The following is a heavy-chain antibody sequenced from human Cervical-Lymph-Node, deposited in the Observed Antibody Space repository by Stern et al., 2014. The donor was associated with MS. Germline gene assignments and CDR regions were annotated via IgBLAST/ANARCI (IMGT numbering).Heavy chain of an antibody. J-gene: IGHJ5*02. CDR2: LNPLTAST. CDR1: GYIFRNYF. Sequence: VQLVESGAELKRPGASLRVSCKTSGYIFRNYFIHWVRQAPGQGLEWMALLNPLTASTIYAQKFQGRLTLTGDTSTTTVSMELRSLTSGDTAVYYCARGEGRFDPWGQGTLVTVSS. V-gene: IGHV1-46*01. CDR3: ARGEGRFDP.